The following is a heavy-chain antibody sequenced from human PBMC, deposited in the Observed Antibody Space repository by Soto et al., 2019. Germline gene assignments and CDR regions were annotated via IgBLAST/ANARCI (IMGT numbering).Heavy chain of an antibody. CDR2: IKSKTDGGTT. V-gene: IGHV3-15*01. D-gene: IGHD1-1*01. Sequence: PGGSLRLSCAASGFTFSNAWMSWVRQAPGKGLEWVGRIKSKTDGGTTDYTDPGRGRLTVSRDDSKSTLYLQLNSLNTEDTAVDYWTTQDWKFNNWGQGTLVTISS. CDR1: GFTFSNAW. J-gene: IGHJ4*02. CDR3: TTQDWKFNN.